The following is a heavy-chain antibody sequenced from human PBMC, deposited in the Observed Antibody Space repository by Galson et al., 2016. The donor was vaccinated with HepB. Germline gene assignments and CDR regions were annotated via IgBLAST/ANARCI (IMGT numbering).Heavy chain of an antibody. Sequence: LRLSCAASGFSFISYTLNWVRQAPGKGLEWVSYISSTSNTIYHADSVKGRFTISRDNAKNSLYLQMNSLRAEDTAVYFCAREDRSDWYFDLWGRGTLVTVSS. CDR3: AREDRSDWYFDL. D-gene: IGHD3-22*01. V-gene: IGHV3-48*04. CDR1: GFSFISYT. CDR2: ISSTSNTI. J-gene: IGHJ2*01.